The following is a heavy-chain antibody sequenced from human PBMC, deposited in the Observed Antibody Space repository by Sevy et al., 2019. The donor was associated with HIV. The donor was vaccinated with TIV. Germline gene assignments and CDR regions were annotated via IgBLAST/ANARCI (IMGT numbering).Heavy chain of an antibody. D-gene: IGHD4-17*01. CDR1: GGSISSYY. CDR3: AGFRMSYGDYVGAH. V-gene: IGHV4-59*01. J-gene: IGHJ4*02. Sequence: SETLSLTCTVSGGSISSYYWSWIRQPPGKGLEWIGYIYYSGSTNYNPSLKSRVTISVDTSKNQFSLKLSSVTAADTAVYYCAGFRMSYGDYVGAHWGQGTLVIVSS. CDR2: IYYSGST.